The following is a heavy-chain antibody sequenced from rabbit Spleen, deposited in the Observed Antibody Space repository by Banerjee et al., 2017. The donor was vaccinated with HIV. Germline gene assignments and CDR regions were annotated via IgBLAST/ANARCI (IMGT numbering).Heavy chain of an antibody. CDR2: IYAGSSGTT. D-gene: IGHD3-3*01. CDR3: ARGLAVSGAVGGYANYFDL. Sequence: QSLEESGGDLVKPGASLTLTCTASGFSFSSSYWICWVRQAPGKGLEWIACIYAGSSGTTYYASWAKGRFTISKTSSTTVTLQMTSLTAADTATYFCARGLAVSGAVGGYANYFDLWGQGTLVTVS. V-gene: IGHV1S40*01. J-gene: IGHJ4*01. CDR1: GFSFSSSYW.